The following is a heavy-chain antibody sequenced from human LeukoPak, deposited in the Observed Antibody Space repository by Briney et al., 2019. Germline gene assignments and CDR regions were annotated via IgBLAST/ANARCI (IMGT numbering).Heavy chain of an antibody. J-gene: IGHJ5*02. Sequence: ASVKISCKASRYTFTDYYIHWVRQAPGQGLEWMGWINPDSGGTNFAQKFQGRVTMTRDTSISTAYMELSRLRSDDTAVYYCARQLVWGSWFDPWGQGTLVTVSS. CDR2: INPDSGGT. D-gene: IGHD6-6*01. CDR1: RYTFTDYY. V-gene: IGHV1-2*02. CDR3: ARQLVWGSWFDP.